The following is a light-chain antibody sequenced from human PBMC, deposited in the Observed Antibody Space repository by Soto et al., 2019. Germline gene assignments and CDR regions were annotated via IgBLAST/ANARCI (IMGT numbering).Light chain of an antibody. J-gene: IGKJ1*01. CDR1: QSVSNNY. V-gene: IGKV3-20*01. CDR2: GAS. Sequence: EIVLTQSPGTLSLSPGERATLSCRASQSVSNNYLAWYQQKPGQAPRLLIYGASTRATGIPARFSGSGSGTDFTLTISRLEPEDFAVYYCHQYGGSPGTLGQGTKVDIK. CDR3: HQYGGSPGT.